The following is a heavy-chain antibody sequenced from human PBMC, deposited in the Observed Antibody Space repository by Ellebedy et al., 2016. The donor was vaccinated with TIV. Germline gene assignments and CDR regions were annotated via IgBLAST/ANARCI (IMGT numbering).Heavy chain of an antibody. J-gene: IGHJ4*02. V-gene: IGHV5-51*01. CDR3: ARRDDDYEFLDY. D-gene: IGHD4-17*01. CDR1: GYIFTNYW. Sequence: GESLKISXKGSGYIFTNYWIGWVRQMPGKGLEWMGIIYPGDSDTRYSPSFQGQVTISADKSIGTAYLQWSSLKASDTAMYYCARRDDDYEFLDYWGQGTLVTVSS. CDR2: IYPGDSDT.